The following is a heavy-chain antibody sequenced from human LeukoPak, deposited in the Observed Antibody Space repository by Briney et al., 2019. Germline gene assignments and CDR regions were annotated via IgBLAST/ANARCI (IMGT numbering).Heavy chain of an antibody. CDR1: GYSFTSYW. Sequence: GESLKISCKGSGYSFTSYWIGWVRQMPGKGLEWMGRIDPSDSYATYSPSFQGHVTVSADKSINTAYLQWSSLKASDTAIYYCARFHERGNCYEGAPDNWFDPWGQGTLVIVSS. V-gene: IGHV5-10-1*01. D-gene: IGHD2-21*01. CDR2: IDPSDSYA. CDR3: ARFHERGNCYEGAPDNWFDP. J-gene: IGHJ5*02.